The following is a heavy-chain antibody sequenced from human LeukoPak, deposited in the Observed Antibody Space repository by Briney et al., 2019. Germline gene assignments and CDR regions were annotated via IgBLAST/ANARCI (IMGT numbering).Heavy chain of an antibody. V-gene: IGHV3-64*01. Sequence: GGSLKLSCAASGFTFSSYAMHWVRQAPGKGLEYVSAISSNGGSTYYANSVKGRFTISRDNSKNTLYLQMGSLRAEGMAVYYCARGPYYYYYYMDVWGKGTTVTVSS. CDR3: ARGPYYYYYYMDV. J-gene: IGHJ6*03. CDR2: ISSNGGST. CDR1: GFTFSSYA.